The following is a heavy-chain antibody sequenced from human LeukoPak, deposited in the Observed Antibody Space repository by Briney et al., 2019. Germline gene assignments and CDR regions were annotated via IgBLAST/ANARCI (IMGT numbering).Heavy chain of an antibody. CDR3: ARTGRSVDY. V-gene: IGHV4-59*08. CDR2: IYYNGHT. J-gene: IGHJ4*02. Sequence: SETLSLTCTVSGGSIGTYYWSWIRQPPGKGLEWIGYIYYNGHTDYNPSLRSRVTISVHTSKNQFSLKLSSVTAADTAVYYCARTGRSVDYWGQGTLVTVSS. CDR1: GGSIGTYY. D-gene: IGHD3-10*01.